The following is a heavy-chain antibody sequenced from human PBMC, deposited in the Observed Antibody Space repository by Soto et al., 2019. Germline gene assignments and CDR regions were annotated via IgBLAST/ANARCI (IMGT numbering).Heavy chain of an antibody. CDR2: IIPIFGTA. D-gene: IGHD6-6*01. V-gene: IGHV1-69*01. CDR1: GGTFSSYS. Sequence: QVQLVQSGAEVKKPGSSVKVSCKASGGTFSSYSISWVRQAPGQGLEWMGGIIPIFGTANYAQKFQGRVKITADESTSTAYMELSSLRSEDTAVYYCAIEYSSSPPYYPIGYWGQGTLVTVSS. J-gene: IGHJ4*02. CDR3: AIEYSSSPPYYPIGY.